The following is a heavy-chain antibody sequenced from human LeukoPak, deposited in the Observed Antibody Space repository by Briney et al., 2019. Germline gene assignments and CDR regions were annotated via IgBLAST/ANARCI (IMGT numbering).Heavy chain of an antibody. CDR2: IIPIFGTA. Sequence: SVKVSCKASGGTLSSYAISWVRQAPGQGLEWMGGIIPIFGTANYAQKFQGRVTITADESTSTAYMELSSLRSEDTAVYYCARVYYYDSSGYYDAFDIWGQGTMVTVSS. V-gene: IGHV1-69*01. CDR1: GGTLSSYA. D-gene: IGHD3-22*01. J-gene: IGHJ3*02. CDR3: ARVYYYDSSGYYDAFDI.